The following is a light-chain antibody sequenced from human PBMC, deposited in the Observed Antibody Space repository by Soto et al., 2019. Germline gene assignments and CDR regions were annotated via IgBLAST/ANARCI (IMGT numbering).Light chain of an antibody. Sequence: DIVMTQSPLSLPVTPGEPASISCRSSQSLLHSNGYNYLDWYLQKPGQSPQLLIYLGSNRASGVPDRLSGSGSGTDFTLKISRVGAADVGVYFCMQGLQTPWTFGQGTKVEIK. CDR2: LGS. J-gene: IGKJ1*01. V-gene: IGKV2-28*01. CDR1: QSLLHSNGYNY. CDR3: MQGLQTPWT.